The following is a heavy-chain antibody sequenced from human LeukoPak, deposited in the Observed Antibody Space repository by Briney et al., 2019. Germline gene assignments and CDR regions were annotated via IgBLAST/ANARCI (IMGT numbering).Heavy chain of an antibody. CDR3: AREERRGCVDY. V-gene: IGHV4-30-2*01. J-gene: IGHJ4*02. CDR2: IYHSGST. Sequence: PSQTLSLTCTVSGGSISSGGYYWRWIRQPPGKGLEWIGYIYHSGSTYYNLSLKSRVTISVDRSKNQFSLKLSSVTAADTAVYYCAREERRGCVDYWGQGTLVTVSS. D-gene: IGHD3-10*01. CDR1: GGSISSGGYY.